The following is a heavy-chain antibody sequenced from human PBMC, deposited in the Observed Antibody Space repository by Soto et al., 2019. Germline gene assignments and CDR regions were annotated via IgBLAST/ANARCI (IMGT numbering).Heavy chain of an antibody. V-gene: IGHV1-69*12. CDR1: GGTFSSYA. CDR3: AAQGRYSYGYGAFDI. CDR2: IIPIFGTA. J-gene: IGHJ3*02. D-gene: IGHD5-18*01. Sequence: QVQLVQSGAEVKKPGSSVKVSCKASGGTFSSYAISWVRQAPGQGLEWMGGIIPIFGTANYPQKFQGRVTITADESTSTAYMELSSLRSEDTAVDYCAAQGRYSYGYGAFDIWGQGTMGTGSS.